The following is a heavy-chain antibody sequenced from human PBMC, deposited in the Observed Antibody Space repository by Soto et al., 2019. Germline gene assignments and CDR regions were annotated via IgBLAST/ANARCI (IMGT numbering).Heavy chain of an antibody. V-gene: IGHV3-33*01. J-gene: IGHJ4*02. Sequence: QVQLVESGGGVVRPGRSLRLSCAASGFTFSLFGMHWVRQAPGKGLEGVALIWNDGSHEYYADSVKGRFTISRDNSRNTLYLQMDSLRVEDTGVYYCAASYCSSDSCDRGLDYWGQGALITVSS. D-gene: IGHD2-2*02. CDR1: GFTFSLFG. CDR3: AASYCSSDSCDRGLDY. CDR2: IWNDGSHE.